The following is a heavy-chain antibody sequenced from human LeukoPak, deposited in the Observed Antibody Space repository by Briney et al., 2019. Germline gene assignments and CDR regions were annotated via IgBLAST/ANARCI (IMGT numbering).Heavy chain of an antibody. V-gene: IGHV4-4*02. D-gene: IGHD6-13*01. CDR1: GGSISSSNW. J-gene: IGHJ4*02. CDR2: IYHSGST. Sequence: TSETLSLTCAVSGGSISSSNWWSWVRQPPGKGLEWIGEIYHSGSTNYNPSLKSRVTISVDTSKNQFSLKLSSVTAADTAVYYCATSSPGSSWYVDYWGQGTLVTVSS. CDR3: ATSSPGSSWYVDY.